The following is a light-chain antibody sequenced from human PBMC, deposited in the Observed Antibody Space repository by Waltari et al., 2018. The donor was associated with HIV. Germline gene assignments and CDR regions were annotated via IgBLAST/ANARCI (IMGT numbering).Light chain of an antibody. CDR3: QVWDRPADQVI. CDR1: NIGSKS. CDR2: YDN. V-gene: IGLV3-21*01. Sequence: SYVLTQTPSVSGDPGETVTITCEGDNIGSKSVHWYQLKPGQTPLLVTFYDNARPSGIPVRIYGSKGGNTASLTISRVEVGDEADYFCQVWDRPADQVIFGGGTKLTVL. J-gene: IGLJ2*01.